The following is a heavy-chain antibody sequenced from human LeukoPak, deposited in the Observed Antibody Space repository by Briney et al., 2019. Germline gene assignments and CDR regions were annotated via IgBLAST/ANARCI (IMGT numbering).Heavy chain of an antibody. Sequence: PSETLSLTCTVSGGSISSRSYYWGWIRQPPGKGLEWNGSIYFSGSTYYNPSLKSRVTISVDTSKNQVSLKLSSVTAADTAVYYCARYNYPTGYFDYWGQGTLVTVSS. V-gene: IGHV4-39*01. J-gene: IGHJ4*02. D-gene: IGHD3-16*01. CDR1: GGSISSRSYY. CDR2: IYFSGST. CDR3: ARYNYPTGYFDY.